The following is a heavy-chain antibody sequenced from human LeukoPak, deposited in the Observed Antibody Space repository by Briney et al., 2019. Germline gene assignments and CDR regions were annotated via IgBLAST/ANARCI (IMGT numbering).Heavy chain of an antibody. CDR3: ARDYSEQLVLSY. D-gene: IGHD6-13*01. CDR2: IIPIFGTA. V-gene: IGHV1-69*06. CDR1: GGTLSSYA. Sequence: GASVKVSCKASGGTLSSYAISWVRQAPGQGLEWMGGIIPIFGTANYAQKFQGRVTITADKSTSTAYMELSSLRSEDTAVYYCARDYSEQLVLSYWGQGTLVTVSS. J-gene: IGHJ4*02.